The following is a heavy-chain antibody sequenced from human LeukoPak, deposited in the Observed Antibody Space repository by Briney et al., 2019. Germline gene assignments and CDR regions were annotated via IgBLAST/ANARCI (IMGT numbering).Heavy chain of an antibody. J-gene: IGHJ4*02. CDR3: ARDHFMITFEGVAYFDY. CDR1: GYSISSGYY. V-gene: IGHV4-38-2*02. Sequence: SETLSLTCTVSGYSISSGYYWGWIRQPPGKGLEWIGSIYHSGSTYYNPSLKSRVTISVDTSKNQFSLKLSSVTAADTAVYYCARDHFMITFEGVAYFDYWGQGTLVTVSS. CDR2: IYHSGST. D-gene: IGHD3-16*01.